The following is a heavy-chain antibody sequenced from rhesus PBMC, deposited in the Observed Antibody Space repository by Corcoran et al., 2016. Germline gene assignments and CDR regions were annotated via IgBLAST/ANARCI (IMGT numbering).Heavy chain of an antibody. J-gene: IGHJ4*01. CDR1: GSTFTELS. D-gene: IGHD3-34*01. CDR2: VAPVYGEL. Sequence: EVQLVQSGAEVKKPGASVRVPCKVSGSTFTELSMRWARQAHGKGLEGVGGVAPVYGELIHAEKFQGRVTMTEDTSTDTAYMELSSLRSEDTAVYYCATPVSWGAAFDYWGQGVLVTVSS. V-gene: IGHV1-156*01. CDR3: ATPVSWGAAFDY.